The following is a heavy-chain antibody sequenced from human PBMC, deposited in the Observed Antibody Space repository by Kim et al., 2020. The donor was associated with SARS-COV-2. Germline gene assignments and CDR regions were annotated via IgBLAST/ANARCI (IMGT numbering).Heavy chain of an antibody. D-gene: IGHD2-2*01. V-gene: IGHV3-30-3*01. CDR3: ARDPGDCSSTSCYCDY. J-gene: IGHJ4*03. CDR2: ISYDGSNK. Sequence: GGSLRLSCAASGFTFSSYAMHWVRQAPGKGLEWVAVISYDGSNKYYADSVKGRFTISRDNSKNTLYLQMNSLRAEDTAVYYCARDPGDCSSTSCYCDY. CDR1: GFTFSSYA.